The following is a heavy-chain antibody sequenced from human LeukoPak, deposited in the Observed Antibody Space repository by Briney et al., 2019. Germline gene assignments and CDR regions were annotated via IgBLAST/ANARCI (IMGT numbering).Heavy chain of an antibody. Sequence: GGSLRLSCVASGFTFSNYWMGWVRQAPGKGLEWVASIKRDGSEIRYVDSVKGRFTISRDNSKNTLYLQMNSLRAEDTAVYYCAKEVGGSYYNHYFDYWGQGTLVTVSS. CDR3: AKEVGGSYYNHYFDY. CDR2: IKRDGSEI. CDR1: GFTFSNYW. J-gene: IGHJ4*02. V-gene: IGHV3-7*01. D-gene: IGHD1-26*01.